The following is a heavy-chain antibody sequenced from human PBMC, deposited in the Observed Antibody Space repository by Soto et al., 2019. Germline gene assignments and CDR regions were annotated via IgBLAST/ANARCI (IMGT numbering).Heavy chain of an antibody. CDR1: GGSISSGAYC. CDR3: ARWRRSGGSFRSFDI. J-gene: IGHJ3*02. V-gene: IGHV4-30-2*01. D-gene: IGHD2-15*01. Sequence: SETLSLTCAVSGGSISSGAYCWSWLRQPPGRGLEWIGFISHNGITYDNPSLKGRVTISVDISKNQFSLNLSSVMAADTAVYYCARWRRSGGSFRSFDIWGQGTMVTVSS. CDR2: ISHNGIT.